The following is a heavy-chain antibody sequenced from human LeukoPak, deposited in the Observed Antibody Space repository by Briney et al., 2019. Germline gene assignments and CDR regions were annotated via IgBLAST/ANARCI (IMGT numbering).Heavy chain of an antibody. Sequence: GASVKVSCKASGYTFTGYYMHWVRQAPGQGLEWMGWINPNSGGTNYAQKFQDRVTMTRDTSISTVYMELSRLTSDDTATYHCARGGRIENYRYFDYWGQGTLVTVSS. J-gene: IGHJ4*02. CDR2: INPNSGGT. V-gene: IGHV1-2*02. CDR3: ARGGRIENYRYFDY. D-gene: IGHD1-7*01. CDR1: GYTFTGYY.